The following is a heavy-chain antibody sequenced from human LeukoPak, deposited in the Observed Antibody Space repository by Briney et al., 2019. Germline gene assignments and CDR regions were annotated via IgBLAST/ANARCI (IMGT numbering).Heavy chain of an antibody. J-gene: IGHJ4*02. CDR3: AASYSSSWHNFDY. D-gene: IGHD6-13*01. Sequence: GGSLRLSCAASGFTFSKYDMYWIRQAPGKGLECVSVISRDGTTYYADSVKGRFTISRDNAKNTLYLQMNSLRDEDTAVYYCAASYSSSWHNFDYWGQGALVTVSS. V-gene: IGHV3-23*01. CDR1: GFTFSKYD. CDR2: ISRDGTT.